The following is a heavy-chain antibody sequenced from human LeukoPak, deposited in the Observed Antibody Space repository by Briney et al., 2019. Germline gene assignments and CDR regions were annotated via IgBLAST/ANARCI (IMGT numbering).Heavy chain of an antibody. V-gene: IGHV3-23*01. J-gene: IGHJ4*02. D-gene: IGHD3-10*01. CDR3: ARGGSVFAYFFDY. Sequence: GGSLRLSCAAPGFIFSNYAMTWARLTPGKGLEWVSAISGSGGTTYYADSVKGRFTISRDSSTNTLYPQLSSLRAEDTAIYYCARGGSVFAYFFDYWGQGTLVTVSS. CDR1: GFIFSNYA. CDR2: ISGSGGTT.